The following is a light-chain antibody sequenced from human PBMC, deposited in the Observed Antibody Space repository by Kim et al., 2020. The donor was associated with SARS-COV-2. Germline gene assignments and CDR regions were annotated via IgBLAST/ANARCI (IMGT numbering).Light chain of an antibody. CDR1: SGDSSYA. V-gene: IGLV4-69*01. J-gene: IGLJ2*01. CDR2: LNSDGSH. Sequence: ASDKTTCTLSSGDSSYAIAWHQQQPEKGPRYLMKLNSDGSHSKGDGIPDRFSGSSSGAERYLTISSLQSEDEADYYCQTWGTGIVVFGGGTQLTVL. CDR3: QTWGTGIVV.